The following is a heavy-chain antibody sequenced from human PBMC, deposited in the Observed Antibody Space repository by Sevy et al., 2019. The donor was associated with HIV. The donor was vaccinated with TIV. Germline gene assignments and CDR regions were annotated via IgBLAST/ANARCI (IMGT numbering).Heavy chain of an antibody. D-gene: IGHD6-13*01. CDR3: ATGGAGYGTN. CDR2: ISYSGIT. Sequence: SETLSLICTVSGGSISSHYGTWIRQPPEKALQWIGCISYSGITKYNPSLTSRVTMSIDTSKNQFSLKLSSVTAADTAIYYCATGGAGYGTNWGQGTLVTVSS. V-gene: IGHV4-59*11. CDR1: GGSISSHY. J-gene: IGHJ4*02.